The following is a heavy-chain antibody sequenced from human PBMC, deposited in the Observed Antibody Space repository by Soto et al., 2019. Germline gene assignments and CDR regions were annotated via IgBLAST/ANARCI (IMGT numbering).Heavy chain of an antibody. Sequence: EVQLVESGGGLVQPGGSLRLSCAASGFTFSSYSMNWVRQAPGKGLEWVSYISSSSSTIYYADSVKGRFTISRDNAKNSPLFENDRPEGRGPAFFFLAENPNLGLFDHWGQGTLVTVSS. CDR2: ISSSSSTI. V-gene: IGHV3-48*01. CDR1: GFTFSSYS. J-gene: IGHJ4*02. CDR3: AENPNLGLFDH.